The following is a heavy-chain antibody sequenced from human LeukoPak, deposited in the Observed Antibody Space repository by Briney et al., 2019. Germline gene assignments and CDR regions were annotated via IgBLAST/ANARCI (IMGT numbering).Heavy chain of an antibody. Sequence: SETLSLTCTVSGGSVSSGIYYWSWIRQPPGKGLEWIGYIYYSGSTNYNPSLKSRVTISVDTSKNQFSLKLSSVTAADTAVYYCARGYGSGSYYSITPDAFDIWGQGTMVTVSS. CDR2: IYYSGST. CDR3: ARGYGSGSYYSITPDAFDI. V-gene: IGHV4-61*01. CDR1: GGSVSSGIYY. D-gene: IGHD3-10*01. J-gene: IGHJ3*02.